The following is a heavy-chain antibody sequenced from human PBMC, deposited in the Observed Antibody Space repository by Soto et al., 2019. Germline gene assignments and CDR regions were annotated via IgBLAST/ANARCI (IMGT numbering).Heavy chain of an antibody. D-gene: IGHD2-15*01. CDR2: ISSNGGST. V-gene: IGHV3-64*01. CDR1: GFTFSSYA. CDR3: ARDFVVCCPTINYYYGMDF. J-gene: IGHJ6*02. Sequence: GGSLRLSCAASGFTFSSYAMHWVRQAPGKGLEYVSAISSNGGSTYYANSVKGRFTISRDNSKNTLYLQMNSLRAEDTAVYYCARDFVVCCPTINYYYGMDFWGQGSKVTVSS.